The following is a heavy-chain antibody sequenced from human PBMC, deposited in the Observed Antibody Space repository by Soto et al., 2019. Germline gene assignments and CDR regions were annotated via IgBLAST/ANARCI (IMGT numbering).Heavy chain of an antibody. Sequence: PGGSLRLSCTASGFPLSTYAMDWVRQAPGQGLEWISYITTSSHTIYYADSVRGRFTISRDNAKNSLFLQMNSLRDEDTAVYYCARHGIQVSHDVWGQGTTVTVSS. D-gene: IGHD5-18*01. CDR2: ITTSSHTI. CDR3: ARHGIQVSHDV. J-gene: IGHJ6*02. V-gene: IGHV3-48*02. CDR1: GFPLSTYA.